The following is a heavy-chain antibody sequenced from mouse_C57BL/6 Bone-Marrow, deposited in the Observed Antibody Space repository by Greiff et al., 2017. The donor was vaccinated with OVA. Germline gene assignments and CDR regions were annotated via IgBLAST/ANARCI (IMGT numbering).Heavy chain of an antibody. Sequence: EVKVVESGGGLVQPGESLKLSCESNEYEFPSHDMSWVRQTPEKRLELVAAINSDGGSTNYPDTMKRRLPISRANTKKPLYLQMSRLRSEDTAVYYCARHYGNYPYYAMDYWGQGTSVTVSS. CDR2: INSDGGST. V-gene: IGHV5-2*01. CDR3: ARHYGNYPYYAMDY. D-gene: IGHD2-1*01. J-gene: IGHJ4*01. CDR1: EYEFPSHD.